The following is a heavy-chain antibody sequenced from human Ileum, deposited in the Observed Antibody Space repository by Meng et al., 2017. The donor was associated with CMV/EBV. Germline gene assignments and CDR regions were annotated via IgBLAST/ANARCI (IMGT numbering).Heavy chain of an antibody. V-gene: IGHV3-7*01. D-gene: IGHD3/OR15-3a*01. J-gene: IGHJ4*02. CDR2: IKQDGGEK. Sequence: GGSLRLSCAASGFTFSSYWMSWVRQAPGKGLEWVANIKQDGGEKYYVDSVKGRFTISRDNAKNSLFLLMNSLRAEDTALYYCARLTYAVAGFWTGHPPHYFDYWGQGTLVTVSS. CDR1: GFTFSSYW. CDR3: ARLTYAVAGFWTGHPPHYFDY.